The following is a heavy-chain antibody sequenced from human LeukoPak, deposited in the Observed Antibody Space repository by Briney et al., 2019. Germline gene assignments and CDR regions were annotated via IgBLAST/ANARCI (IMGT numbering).Heavy chain of an antibody. CDR3: ARAHYYDSSGYYY. CDR1: GFPFSDYY. J-gene: IGHJ4*02. D-gene: IGHD3-22*01. V-gene: IGHV3-11*04. Sequence: GGSLKLSCAASGFPFSDYYMSWIRPAPGKRLEWVSYISSSGSTIYYADSVKGRFTISRDNAKNSLYLQMNSLRAEDTAVYYCARAHYYDSSGYYYWGQGTLVTVSS. CDR2: ISSSGSTI.